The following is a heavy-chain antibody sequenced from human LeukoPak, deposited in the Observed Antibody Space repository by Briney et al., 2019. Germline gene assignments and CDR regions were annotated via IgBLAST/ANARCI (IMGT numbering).Heavy chain of an antibody. CDR3: ARGSGSYHTAYMN. CDR2: IYPGDSDT. Sequence: GESLQISCKGSRYSFTSYWIGWARQMPGKGLAWMGIIYPGDSDTRYSPSFQGQVTISADKSLSTAYLQWSSLKASDTAMYYCARGSGSYHTAYMNWGQGSPVTVSS. V-gene: IGHV5-51*01. D-gene: IGHD1-26*01. CDR1: RYSFTSYW. J-gene: IGHJ4*02.